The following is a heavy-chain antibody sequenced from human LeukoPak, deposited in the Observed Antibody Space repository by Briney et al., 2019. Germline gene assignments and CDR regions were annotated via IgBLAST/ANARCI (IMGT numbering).Heavy chain of an antibody. Sequence: GGSLRLSCAASAFTFSNYGMNWVRQAPGKGLEWASAISGSGDSTHSADSVKGRFTISRDNSKNTLYLQMSSLRAEDTAVYYCAKGSSTNRWSWFDPWGQGTLVTVSS. D-gene: IGHD2-2*01. V-gene: IGHV3-23*01. CDR1: AFTFSNYG. CDR2: ISGSGDST. CDR3: AKGSSTNRWSWFDP. J-gene: IGHJ5*02.